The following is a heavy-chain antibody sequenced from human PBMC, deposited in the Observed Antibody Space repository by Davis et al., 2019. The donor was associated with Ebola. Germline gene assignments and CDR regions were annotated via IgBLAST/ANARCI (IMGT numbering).Heavy chain of an antibody. Sequence: GESLKISCAASGFTFSSYWMSWVRQAPGKGLEWVANIKQDGSEKYYVDSVKGRFTISRDNAKNSLYLQMNSLRAEDTAVYYCARGRPRGWFLIDYWGQGTLVTVSS. CDR1: GFTFSSYW. J-gene: IGHJ4*02. D-gene: IGHD6-19*01. V-gene: IGHV3-7*03. CDR2: IKQDGSEK. CDR3: ARGRPRGWFLIDY.